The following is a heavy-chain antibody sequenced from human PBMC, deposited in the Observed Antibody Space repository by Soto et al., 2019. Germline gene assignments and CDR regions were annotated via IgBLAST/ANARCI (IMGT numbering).Heavy chain of an antibody. D-gene: IGHD6-13*01. CDR3: ARGSTGYSSSWYRY. CDR1: GGSISSYY. CDR2: IYNSGST. Sequence: SETLSLTCTVSGGSISSYYWSWIRQPPGKGLEWIGYIYNSGSTNYNPSLKSRVTISVDTSKNQFSLKLSSVTAADTAVYYCARGSTGYSSSWYRYWGQGTLVTVSS. J-gene: IGHJ4*02. V-gene: IGHV4-59*08.